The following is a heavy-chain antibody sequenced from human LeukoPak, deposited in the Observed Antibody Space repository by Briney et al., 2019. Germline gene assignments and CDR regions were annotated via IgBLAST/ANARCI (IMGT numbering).Heavy chain of an antibody. CDR3: ARDTLGEGEDANYAVYYFDY. CDR2: IKQDGREI. J-gene: IGHJ4*02. CDR1: GFTLSSYW. V-gene: IGHV3-7*01. Sequence: GGSLRLSCAASGFTLSSYWMSWVRQAPGKGLEWVANIKQDGREIYYVDSVKGRFTISRDNAKNSLYLQMNSLRADDTAVYYCARDTLGEGEDANYAVYYFDYWGQGTVVTVSS. D-gene: IGHD4/OR15-4a*01.